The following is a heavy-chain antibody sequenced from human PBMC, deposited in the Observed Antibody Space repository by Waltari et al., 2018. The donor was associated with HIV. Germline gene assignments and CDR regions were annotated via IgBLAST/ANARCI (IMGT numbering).Heavy chain of an antibody. CDR1: GFPFTTYA. CDR2: VRYDGSNK. D-gene: IGHD3-9*01. V-gene: IGHV3-30*02. CDR3: ARDPSPPILYDILTGYYFDY. Sequence: QVQLVESGGGVVPPGGSLRLSCAASGFPFTTYAMHWVRQAPGKGLEWVAFVRYDGSNKYYADSVKGRFTISRDNSKNMLYLQMNSLRADDTAVYYCARDPSPPILYDILTGYYFDYWGQGTLVTVSS. J-gene: IGHJ4*02.